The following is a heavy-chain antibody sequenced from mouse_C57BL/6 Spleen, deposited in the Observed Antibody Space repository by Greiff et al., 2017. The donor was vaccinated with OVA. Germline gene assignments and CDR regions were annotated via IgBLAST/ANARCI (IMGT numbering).Heavy chain of an antibody. D-gene: IGHD2-4*01. CDR1: GYTFTSYW. CDR3: ARAANDYGRGY. CDR2: IYPGSGST. V-gene: IGHV1-55*01. Sequence: VQLQQPGAELVKPGASVKMSCKASGYTFTSYWITWVKQRPGQGLEWIGDIYPGSGSTNYNEKFKSKATLTVETSSSTAYMQLSSLTSEDSAVYNCARAANDYGRGYWGQGTTLTVSS. J-gene: IGHJ2*01.